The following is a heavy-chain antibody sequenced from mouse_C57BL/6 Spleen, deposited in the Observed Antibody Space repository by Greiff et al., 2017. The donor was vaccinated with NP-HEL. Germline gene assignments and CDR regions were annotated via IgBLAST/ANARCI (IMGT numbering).Heavy chain of an antibody. V-gene: IGHV5-16*01. CDR1: GFNFSDYY. J-gene: IGHJ3*01. Sequence: EVKLMESEGGLVQPGSSMKLSCTASGFNFSDYYMAWVRQVPEKGLEWVANINYDGSSTYYLDSLKSRFIISRDNAKNILYLQISSLKSEDTATYYCARDGFGFAYWGQGTLVTVSA. CDR2: INYDGSST. CDR3: ARDGFGFAY.